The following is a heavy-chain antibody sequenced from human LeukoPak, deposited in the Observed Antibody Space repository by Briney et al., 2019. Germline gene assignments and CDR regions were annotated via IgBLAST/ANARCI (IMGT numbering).Heavy chain of an antibody. Sequence: SETLSLTCTVSGGSISSSSYYWGWIRQPPGKGLEWIGSIYYSGSTYYNPSLKSRVTISVDTPKNQFSLKLSSVTAADTAVYYCARQTYYYDSSGYGGWGQGTLVTVSS. CDR3: ARQTYYYDSSGYGG. V-gene: IGHV4-39*01. J-gene: IGHJ4*02. CDR1: GGSISSSSYY. CDR2: IYYSGST. D-gene: IGHD3-22*01.